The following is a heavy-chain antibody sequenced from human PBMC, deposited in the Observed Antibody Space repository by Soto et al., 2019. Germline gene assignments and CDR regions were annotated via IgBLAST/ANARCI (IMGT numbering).Heavy chain of an antibody. CDR1: GGSFSGYY. J-gene: IGHJ5*02. Sequence: SETLSLTCAVYGGSFSGYYWSWIRQPPGKGLEWIGEINHSGSTNYNPSLKSRVTISVDTSKNQFSLKLSSVTAADTAVYYCAREIAVVVPLNWFDPWGQGTRVTVSS. CDR3: AREIAVVVPLNWFDP. V-gene: IGHV4-34*01. D-gene: IGHD2-2*01. CDR2: INHSGST.